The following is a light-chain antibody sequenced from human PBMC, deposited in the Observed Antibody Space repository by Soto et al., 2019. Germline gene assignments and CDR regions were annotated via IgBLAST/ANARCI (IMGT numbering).Light chain of an antibody. CDR1: QTISSW. CDR2: KTS. CDR3: QYYNDYCWT. J-gene: IGKJ1*01. V-gene: IGKV1-5*03. Sequence: DIQLTQSPSTLSASVGDRVTITCRARQTISSWLAWYQQKPGKAPNLLIYKTSKLESGVPSRFSGSGYGTEFTLTISSLQPDDFATYYCQYYNDYCWTFGQGTKVEIE.